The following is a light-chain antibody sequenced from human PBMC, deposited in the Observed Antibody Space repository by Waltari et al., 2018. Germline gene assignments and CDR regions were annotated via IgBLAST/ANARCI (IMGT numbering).Light chain of an antibody. Sequence: EIVAQQSAGTLSWSAGDRASHSCRARPSVSRSDLAWYQQKPGQAPRLLIYGASSRATGIPDRFSGSGSGTDFTLTISRLEPEDFAVYYCQQYGSSPLTFGGGTKVEIK. CDR2: GAS. CDR1: PSVSRSD. J-gene: IGKJ4*01. CDR3: QQYGSSPLT. V-gene: IGKV3-20*01.